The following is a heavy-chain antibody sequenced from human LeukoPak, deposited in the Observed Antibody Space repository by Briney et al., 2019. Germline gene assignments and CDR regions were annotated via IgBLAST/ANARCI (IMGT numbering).Heavy chain of an antibody. D-gene: IGHD3-22*01. CDR1: GFTFSSYW. V-gene: IGHV3-53*04. CDR2: IYSGGST. Sequence: GGSLRLSCAASGFTFSSYWMSWVRQAPGKGLEWVSVIYSGGSTYYADSVKGRFTISRHNSKNTLYLQMNSLRAEDTAVYYCARATYYYDSSGRKQIAEYFRHWGQGTLVTVSS. CDR3: ARATYYYDSSGRKQIAEYFRH. J-gene: IGHJ1*01.